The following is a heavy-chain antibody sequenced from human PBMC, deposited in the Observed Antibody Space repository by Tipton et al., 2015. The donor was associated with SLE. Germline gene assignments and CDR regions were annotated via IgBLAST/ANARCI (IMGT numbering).Heavy chain of an antibody. J-gene: IGHJ4*02. CDR1: GGSISSSSYY. D-gene: IGHD3-3*01. CDR2: IYYRGST. CDR3: ARGRGRITLFGVGIISDY. Sequence: TLSLTCTVSGGSISSSSYYWSWIRQPPGKGLEWIGYIYYRGSTNYNPSLKSRVTISGDTSKNQFSLKLSSVTAADTAVYYCARGRGRITLFGVGIISDYWGQGALVAVSS. V-gene: IGHV4-61*01.